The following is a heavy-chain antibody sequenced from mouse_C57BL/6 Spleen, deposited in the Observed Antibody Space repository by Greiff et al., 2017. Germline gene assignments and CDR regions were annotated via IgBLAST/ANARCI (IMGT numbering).Heavy chain of an antibody. CDR3: ARRRSLAYYSNYDYAMDY. J-gene: IGHJ4*01. CDR1: GYSFTGYF. V-gene: IGHV1-20*01. D-gene: IGHD2-5*01. Sequence: VQLQQSGPELVKPGDSVKISCKASGYSFTGYFMNWVMQSHGKSLEWIGRINPYNGDTFYNQKFKGKATLTVDKSSSTAHMELRSLTSEDSAVYYCARRRSLAYYSNYDYAMDYWGQGTSGTVSS. CDR2: INPYNGDT.